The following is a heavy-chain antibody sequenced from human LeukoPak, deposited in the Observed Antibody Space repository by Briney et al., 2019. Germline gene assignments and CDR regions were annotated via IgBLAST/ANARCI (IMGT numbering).Heavy chain of an antibody. D-gene: IGHD3-3*01. CDR1: GYSFTGYY. V-gene: IGHV1-2*02. Sequence: ASVKASCKASGYSFTGYYVHWVRQAPGQGLEWMGWINPDSGDTEYSQRFQGRITLTSDTSVTTAYMELSSLRSDDTAIFYCATVASIRRFYFDFWGQGTLVTVSS. J-gene: IGHJ4*02. CDR2: INPDSGDT. CDR3: ATVASIRRFYFDF.